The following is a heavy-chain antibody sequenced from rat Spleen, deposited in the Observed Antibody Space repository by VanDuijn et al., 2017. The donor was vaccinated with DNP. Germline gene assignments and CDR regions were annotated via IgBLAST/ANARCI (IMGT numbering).Heavy chain of an antibody. CDR2: IWNSGGT. CDR1: GFSLTSYN. CDR3: ARQPPNAGYHPYAMDP. D-gene: IGHD4-3*01. Sequence: QVQLKESGPGLVQPSQTLSLTCTVGGFSLTSYNIHWIRQPPGKGLEWMGVIWNSGGTRYNSALKSRGSISKDTSKSQVFLKMNSLQTEDTATYYCARQPPNAGYHPYAMDPWGQGTSVTVSS. V-gene: IGHV2-41*01. J-gene: IGHJ4*01.